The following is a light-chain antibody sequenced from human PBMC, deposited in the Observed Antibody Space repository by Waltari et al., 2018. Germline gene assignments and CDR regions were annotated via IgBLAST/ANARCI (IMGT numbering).Light chain of an antibody. CDR2: EAS. CDR3: QQFHDYPWT. J-gene: IGKJ1*01. V-gene: IGKV1-9*01. Sequence: IQLTQSPSSLSPSVGHTVTITCRASQGISTYLAWLQQKPGRAPKVLIFEASTLQSGVPSRFSGSGSGIDFTLTISSLQPEDVATYYCQQFHDYPWTFGQGTKVEIK. CDR1: QGISTY.